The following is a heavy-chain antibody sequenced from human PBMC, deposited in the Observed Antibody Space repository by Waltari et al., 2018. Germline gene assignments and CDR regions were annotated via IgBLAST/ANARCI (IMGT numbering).Heavy chain of an antibody. Sequence: QVQLVQSGAEVKKPGASVKVSCKASGYTFTSYAMHWVRQAPGQRLEWMGWINAGNGNTKYSQEFQGRVTITRDTSASTAYMELSSLRSEDMAVYYCVRGPSYYFDYWGQGTLVTVSS. CDR3: VRGPSYYFDY. CDR1: GYTFTSYA. J-gene: IGHJ4*02. V-gene: IGHV1-3*03. CDR2: INAGNGNT.